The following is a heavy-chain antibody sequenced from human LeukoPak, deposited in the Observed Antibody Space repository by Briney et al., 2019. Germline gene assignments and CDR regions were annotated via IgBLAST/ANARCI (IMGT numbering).Heavy chain of an antibody. CDR1: GGTFSSYA. J-gene: IGHJ3*02. CDR2: IIPIFGIA. CDR3: ARESSGPTIDI. V-gene: IGHV1-69*04. Sequence: GASVKVSCKASGGTFSSYAISWVRQAPGQGLEWMGKIIPIFGIANYAQKFQGRVTITADKSTSTAYMELSSLRSEDTAVYYCARESSGPTIDIWGQGTMVTASS. D-gene: IGHD3-22*01.